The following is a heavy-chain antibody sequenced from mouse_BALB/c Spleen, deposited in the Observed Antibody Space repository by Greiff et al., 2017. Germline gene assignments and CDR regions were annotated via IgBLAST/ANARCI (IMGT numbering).Heavy chain of an antibody. J-gene: IGHJ2*01. CDR3: ARSPFYRYYVDY. Sequence: DVKLVESGGGLVQPGGSRKLSCAASGFTFSSFGMHCVRQAPEKGLEWVAYISSGSSTIYYADTVKGRFTISRDNPKNTLFLQMTSLRSEDTAMYYCARSPFYRYYVDYWGQGTTLTVSS. CDR2: ISSGSSTI. D-gene: IGHD2-14*01. V-gene: IGHV5-17*02. CDR1: GFTFSSFG.